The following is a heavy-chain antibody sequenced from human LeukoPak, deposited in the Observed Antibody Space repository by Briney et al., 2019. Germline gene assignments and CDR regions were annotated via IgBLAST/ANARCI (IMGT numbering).Heavy chain of an antibody. J-gene: IGHJ5*02. V-gene: IGHV1-2*02. CDR2: INPNCGGK. CDR1: GYTFPGCY. CDR3: ARENNWCDP. Sequence: GASVNVSRKSSGYTFPGCYLHWVRQAPGKGLEWMGWINPNCGGKNYAQKFQGRVTMTRDTSISTAYMELSRLRSDDTAVYYCARENNWCDPWGQGTLVTVSS.